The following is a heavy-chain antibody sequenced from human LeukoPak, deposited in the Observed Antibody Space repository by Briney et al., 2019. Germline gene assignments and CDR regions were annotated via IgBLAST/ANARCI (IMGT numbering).Heavy chain of an antibody. J-gene: IGHJ5*02. V-gene: IGHV1-69*05. CDR1: GGTFSSYA. D-gene: IGHD1-1*01. CDR3: ARGYWNDSGWFDP. CDR2: IIPIFGTA. Sequence: ASVKVSCKASGGTFSSYAISGVRQAPGQGLEWMGGIIPIFGTANYAQKFQGRVTITTDESTSTAYMELSSLRSEDTAVYYCARGYWNDSGWFDPWGQGTLVTVSS.